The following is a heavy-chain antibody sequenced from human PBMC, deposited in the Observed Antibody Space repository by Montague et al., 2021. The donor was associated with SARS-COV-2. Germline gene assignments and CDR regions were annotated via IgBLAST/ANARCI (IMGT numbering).Heavy chain of an antibody. V-gene: IGHV2-5*02. CDR2: IYWDDDK. CDR3: AHDRVTMIVVAKADAFDI. J-gene: IGHJ3*02. CDR1: GFSLSTSGVG. D-gene: IGHD3-22*01. Sequence: PALAKPTQTLTLTCTFSGFSLSTSGVGVGWIRQPPGKALEWLALIYWDDDKRYSPSLKSRPTITKDTTKNQVVLTMTNMDPVDTATYYCAHDRVTMIVVAKADAFDIWGQGTMVTVSS.